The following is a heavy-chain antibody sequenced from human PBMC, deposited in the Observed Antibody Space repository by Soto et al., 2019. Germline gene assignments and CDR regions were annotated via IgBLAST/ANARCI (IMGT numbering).Heavy chain of an antibody. CDR3: AGEGDVPYSCSGMDV. D-gene: IGHD2-21*01. CDR2: ISGYNGKT. J-gene: IGHJ6*02. V-gene: IGHV1-18*01. Sequence: QVQLVQSGGEVKKPGASVKVSCKASGYTFTSYGISWVRQAPGQGLEWMGWISGYNGKTNYAQKVQDRVTMTTNTSTSTVYMELRSLRSDDTAVYYCAGEGDVPYSCSGMDVWGQGTTVTASS. CDR1: GYTFTSYG.